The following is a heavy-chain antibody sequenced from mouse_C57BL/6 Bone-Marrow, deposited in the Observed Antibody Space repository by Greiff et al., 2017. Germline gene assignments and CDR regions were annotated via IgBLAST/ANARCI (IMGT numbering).Heavy chain of an antibody. V-gene: IGHV6-3*01. Sequence: EVNVVESGGGLVQPGGSMKLSCVASGFTFSNYWMNWVRQSPEKGLEWVAQIRLKSDNYATHYAESVQGRFTISRDDCKSSVYLQMNNLRAEDTGIYYCPLGYDGYWYFDVGGTGTTVTVSS. CDR2: IRLKSDNYAT. D-gene: IGHD2-14*01. J-gene: IGHJ1*03. CDR1: GFTFSNYW. CDR3: PLGYDGYWYFDV.